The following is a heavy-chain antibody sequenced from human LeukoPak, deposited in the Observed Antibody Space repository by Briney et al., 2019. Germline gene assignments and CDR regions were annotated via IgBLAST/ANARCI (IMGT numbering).Heavy chain of an antibody. CDR1: GDSITSYY. J-gene: IGHJ5*02. CDR2: IYYSGST. Sequence: PSETLSLTCTVSGDSITSYYWSWIRQPPGKGLEWIGYIYYSGSTNYNPSLKSRVTISVDTSKNQFSLKLSSVTAADTAVYYCARLLRYFDWLINWFDPWGQGTLVTVSS. CDR3: ARLLRYFDWLINWFDP. V-gene: IGHV4-59*12. D-gene: IGHD3-9*01.